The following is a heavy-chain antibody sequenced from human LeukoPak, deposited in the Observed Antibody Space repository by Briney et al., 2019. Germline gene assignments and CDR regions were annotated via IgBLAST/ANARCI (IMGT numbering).Heavy chain of an antibody. J-gene: IGHJ3*02. CDR2: INPSAGTT. D-gene: IGHD5-12*01. Sequence: ASVKVSCKASAYRLTDYYIHWVRQAPGQGLDWLGVINPSAGTTAYTPKFQGRVTMTRDTSTSTVYMELSSLGSEDTAVYYCARQSRYGAYDRENDAFDIWGQGTMVTVSS. CDR3: ARQSRYGAYDRENDAFDI. CDR1: AYRLTDYY. V-gene: IGHV1-46*01.